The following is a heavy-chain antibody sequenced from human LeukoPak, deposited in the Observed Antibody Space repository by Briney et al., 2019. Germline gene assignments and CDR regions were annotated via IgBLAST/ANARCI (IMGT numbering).Heavy chain of an antibody. CDR1: GFTFGDYA. V-gene: IGHV3-49*03. CDR2: IRSEAYGGTT. Sequence: GGSLRLSCTASGFTFGDYAMSWFRQAPGKGLEWVGFIRSEAYGGTTEYAASVKGRFTISRDDSKSIAYLQMNSLKTEDTAVYYCTRAIPERWLQLPPYYFDYWGQGTLVTVSS. D-gene: IGHD5-24*01. CDR3: TRAIPERWLQLPPYYFDY. J-gene: IGHJ4*02.